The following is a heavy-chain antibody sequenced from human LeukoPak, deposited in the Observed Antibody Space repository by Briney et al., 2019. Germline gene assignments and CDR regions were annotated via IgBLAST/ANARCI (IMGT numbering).Heavy chain of an antibody. D-gene: IGHD6-19*01. CDR1: GFTFSSYW. CDR3: AREGSSGYAFDI. CDR2: IKQDGSEK. V-gene: IGHV3-7*03. J-gene: IGHJ3*02. Sequence: GGSLRLSCAASGFTFSSYWMSWVRQAPGKALEWVTNIKQDGSEKYYVDSVKGRFTISRDNAKNSLYLQMNSLRAKDTAVYYCAREGSSGYAFDIWGQGTMVTVSS.